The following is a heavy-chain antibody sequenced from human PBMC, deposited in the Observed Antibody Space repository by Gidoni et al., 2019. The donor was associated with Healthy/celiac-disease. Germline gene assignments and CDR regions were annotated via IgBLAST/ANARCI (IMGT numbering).Heavy chain of an antibody. CDR2: ISYDGSNK. CDR1: GFTFSSYG. V-gene: IGHV3-30*18. J-gene: IGHJ4*02. CDR3: AKVQAQWELLLGDY. Sequence: QVQLVESGGGVVQPGRSLRLSCAASGFTFSSYGMHWVRQAPGKGLEWVAVISYDGSNKYYADSVKGRFTISRDNSKNTLYLQMNSLRAEDTAVYYCAKVQAQWELLLGDYWGQGTLVTVSS. D-gene: IGHD1-26*01.